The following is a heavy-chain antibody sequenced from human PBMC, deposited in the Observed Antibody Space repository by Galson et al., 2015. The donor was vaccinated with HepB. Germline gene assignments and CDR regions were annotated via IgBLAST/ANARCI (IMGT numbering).Heavy chain of an antibody. J-gene: IGHJ3*02. Sequence: QSGAEVKKPGESLRISCEASGYSFTTYWITWVRQMPGRGLEWMGRLDPTDSYTDYSPSFRGHVTFSVDKSITTAYLQWSSLKASDTAIYYCARHEYCGGDCHDAFDIWGQGTKVTVSS. D-gene: IGHD2-21*02. CDR3: ARHEYCGGDCHDAFDI. CDR1: GYSFTTYW. V-gene: IGHV5-10-1*01. CDR2: LDPTDSYT.